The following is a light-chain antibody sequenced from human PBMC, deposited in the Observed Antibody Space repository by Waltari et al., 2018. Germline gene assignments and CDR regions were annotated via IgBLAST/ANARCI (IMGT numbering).Light chain of an antibody. V-gene: IGLV2-11*01. CDR3: CSFAGNYTLL. CDR2: DVD. J-gene: IGLJ2*01. Sequence: QYALTQPRSVSGSPGQSVTLSCTGTSSDVGGYDYVSWYQQHPGKAPKLIISDVDKRPSGVSDRFSGSKSGNTASLTISGLQIDDEATYYCCSFAGNYTLLFGGGTNLTVL. CDR1: SSDVGGYDY.